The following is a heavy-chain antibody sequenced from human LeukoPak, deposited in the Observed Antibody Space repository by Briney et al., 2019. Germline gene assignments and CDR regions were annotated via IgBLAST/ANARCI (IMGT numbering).Heavy chain of an antibody. Sequence: SETLSLTCTVSGGSISSYYWNWIRQPPGKGLEWIGYIYYSGSTNYNPSLKSRVTISVDTSKNQFSLKPSSVTAADTAVYFCARQLRGEAVAGHLQPFDYWGQGTLVTVSS. D-gene: IGHD6-19*01. CDR1: GGSISSYY. CDR2: IYYSGST. J-gene: IGHJ4*02. V-gene: IGHV4-59*08. CDR3: ARQLRGEAVAGHLQPFDY.